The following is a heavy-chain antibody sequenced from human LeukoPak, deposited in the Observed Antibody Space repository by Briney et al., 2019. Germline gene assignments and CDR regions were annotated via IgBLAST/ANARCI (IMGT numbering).Heavy chain of an antibody. V-gene: IGHV1-18*01. D-gene: IGHD6-19*01. CDR2: IIAYNGNT. CDR1: GYTFTSYG. J-gene: IGHJ4*02. CDR3: ATVAVAGDLDY. Sequence: GASVKVSCKASGYTFTSYGISWVRQAPGQGLEWMGWIIAYNGNTNYAQKLQGRVTMTTDTSTSTAYMELRSLRSDDTAVYYCATVAVAGDLDYWGQGTLVTVSS.